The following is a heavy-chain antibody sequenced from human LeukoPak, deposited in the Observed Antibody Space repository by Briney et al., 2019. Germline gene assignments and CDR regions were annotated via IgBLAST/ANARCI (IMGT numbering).Heavy chain of an antibody. CDR3: ARTQNWGYFDY. V-gene: IGHV4-59*01. Sequence: PSETLSLTCTVSGGSISPNYLSWIRQAPGKGLEWIAYIHYTGTTKYNPSLESRITISVDTSTNQFSLRLSSVTAADTAVYYCARTQNWGYFDYWGQGTLVTVSS. CDR1: GGSISPNY. D-gene: IGHD7-27*01. CDR2: IHYTGTT. J-gene: IGHJ4*02.